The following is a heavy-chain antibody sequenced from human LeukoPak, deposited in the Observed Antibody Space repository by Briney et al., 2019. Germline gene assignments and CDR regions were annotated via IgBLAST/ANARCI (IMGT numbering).Heavy chain of an antibody. CDR2: VSTTGSDT. Sequence: GGSLRLSCLASGFTFSNFWMHWVRQAPGKGLEWVSSVSTTGSDTYYADSVKGRFTISRDSSKNSVYLQMNSLRPEDTAIYYCARGRDGYPYNFWGQGTLVTVSS. V-gene: IGHV3-21*01. CDR1: GFTFSNFW. J-gene: IGHJ4*02. D-gene: IGHD5-24*01. CDR3: ARGRDGYPYNF.